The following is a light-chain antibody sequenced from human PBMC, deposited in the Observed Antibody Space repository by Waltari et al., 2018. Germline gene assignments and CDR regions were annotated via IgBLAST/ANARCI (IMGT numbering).Light chain of an antibody. J-gene: IGLJ1*01. CDR3: CSYTTTSTYV. V-gene: IGLV2-14*01. Sequence: WYQHRPGTAPKLIIYEFNKRPSGVSLRFSGSKSGSTASLTISGLQAEDEGAYYCCSYTTTSTYVFGNGTKVAVL. CDR2: EFN.